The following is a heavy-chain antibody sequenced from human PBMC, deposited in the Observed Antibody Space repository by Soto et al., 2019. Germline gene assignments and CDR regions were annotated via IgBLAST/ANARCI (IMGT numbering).Heavy chain of an antibody. CDR1: GFTFDDYA. V-gene: IGHV3-9*01. J-gene: IGHJ2*01. CDR3: AKDLDGGNAYWYFDL. D-gene: IGHD2-15*01. CDR2: ISWNSGSI. Sequence: EVQLVESGGGLVQPGRSLRLSCAASGFTFDDYAMHWVRQAPGKGLEWVSGISWNSGSIGYADSVKGRFTISRDNAKNSLYLQMNSLRAEGTALYYCAKDLDGGNAYWYFDLWGRGTLVTVSS.